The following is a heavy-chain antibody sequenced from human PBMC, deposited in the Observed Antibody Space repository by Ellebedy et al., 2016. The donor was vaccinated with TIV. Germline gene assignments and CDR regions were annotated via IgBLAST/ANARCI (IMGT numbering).Heavy chain of an antibody. J-gene: IGHJ5*02. CDR2: INSDGSST. V-gene: IGHV3-74*01. CDR3: ARKAQQGSWYSFDWFDP. Sequence: GESLKISCAASGFTFSSYWMHWVRQAPGKGLVWVSRINSDGSSTSYADSVKGRFTISRDNAKNTLYLQMNSLRAEDTAVYYCARKAQQGSWYSFDWFDPWGQGTLVTVSS. CDR1: GFTFSSYW. D-gene: IGHD1-26*01.